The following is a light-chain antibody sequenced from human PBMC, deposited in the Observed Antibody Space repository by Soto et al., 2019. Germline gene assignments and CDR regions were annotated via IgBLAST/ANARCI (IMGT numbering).Light chain of an antibody. CDR1: QSVRTC. V-gene: IGKV1-5*03. Sequence: DIQMTQSPSTLSASVGARVTITGRASQSVRTCLAWYHQNSGQAPSLLIYRASTLESRASSRFSGSGSGTEFTLTISSLQPDDFATYYRQDYNSWTVGQGTKVDIK. J-gene: IGKJ1*01. CDR2: RAS. CDR3: QDYNSWT.